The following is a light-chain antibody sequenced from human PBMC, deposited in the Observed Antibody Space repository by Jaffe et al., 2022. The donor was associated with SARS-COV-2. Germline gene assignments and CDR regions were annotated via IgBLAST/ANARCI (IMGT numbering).Light chain of an antibody. CDR1: SSDVGGYKY. V-gene: IGLV2-14*01. Sequence: QSALTQPASVSGSLGQSITISCTGTSSDVGGYKYVSWYQQHPGKAPKLIIYEVNNRPSGVSNRFSGSKSGNTASLTISGLQAEDEADYYCSSCTSSSTLVLGGGTKLTVL. CDR2: EVN. CDR3: SSCTSSSTLV. J-gene: IGLJ2*01.